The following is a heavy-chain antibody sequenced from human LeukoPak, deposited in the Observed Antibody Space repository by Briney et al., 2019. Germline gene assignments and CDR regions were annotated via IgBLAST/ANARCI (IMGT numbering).Heavy chain of an antibody. CDR2: IYSGGAT. CDR1: GFIVSRNY. V-gene: IGHV3-53*01. Sequence: GGSLRLSCAAPGFIVSRNYMSWVRQAPGKGLEWVSVIYSGGATYYADSVKGRFTISRDNSKNMLYLQMNSLRAEDTAVYYCARGPIVGPTKGFDPWGQGTLVTVSS. CDR3: ARGPIVGPTKGFDP. D-gene: IGHD1-26*01. J-gene: IGHJ5*02.